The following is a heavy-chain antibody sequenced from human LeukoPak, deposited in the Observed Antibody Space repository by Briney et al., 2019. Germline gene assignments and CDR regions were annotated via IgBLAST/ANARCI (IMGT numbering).Heavy chain of an antibody. CDR3: ARVVVVVAATPGFDY. J-gene: IGHJ4*02. D-gene: IGHD2-15*01. CDR2: IYYSGST. Sequence: SSQTLSLTCTVSGGSISSRDYYWSWIRQPPGKGLEWIGYIYYSGSTYYNPSLKSRVTISVDTSKNQFSLKLSSVTAADTAVYYCARVVVVVAATPGFDYWGQGTLVTVSS. V-gene: IGHV4-30-4*01. CDR1: GGSISSRDYY.